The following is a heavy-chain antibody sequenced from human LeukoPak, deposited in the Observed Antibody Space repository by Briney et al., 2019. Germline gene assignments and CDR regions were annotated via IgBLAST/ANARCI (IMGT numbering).Heavy chain of an antibody. J-gene: IGHJ4*02. CDR2: ISSSGSII. CDR3: VRGTTYSSTKADF. CDR1: GFTFSDYY. V-gene: IGHV3-11*04. Sequence: SGGSLRLSCAASGFTFSDYYMSWIRQAPGKGLEWVSYISSSGSIIYYADSVEGRFTISRDNANNMMYLQMDSLRAEDSATYYCVRGTTYSSTKADFWGQGTLVTVSS. D-gene: IGHD6-13*01.